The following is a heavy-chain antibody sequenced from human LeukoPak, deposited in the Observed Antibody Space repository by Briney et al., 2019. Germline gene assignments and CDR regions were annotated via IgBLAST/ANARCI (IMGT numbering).Heavy chain of an antibody. CDR1: GFTFSSYA. CDR2: ISYDGSNK. J-gene: IGHJ4*02. D-gene: IGHD2-2*01. CDR3: ARGSDIVVVPAATPSCDFDY. Sequence: QAGGSLRLSCAASGFTFSSYAMHWVRQAPGKGLEWVAVISYDGSNKYYADSVKGRFTISRDNAKNSLYLQMNSLRAEDTAVYYCARGSDIVVVPAATPSCDFDYWGQGTLVTVSS. V-gene: IGHV3-30*04.